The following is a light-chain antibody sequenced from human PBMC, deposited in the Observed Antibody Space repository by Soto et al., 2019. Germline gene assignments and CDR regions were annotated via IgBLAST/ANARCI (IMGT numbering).Light chain of an antibody. J-gene: IGKJ2*01. CDR1: QSITNY. CDR3: QQSDSYPYT. V-gene: IGKV1-39*01. Sequence: DIPMTQSPSSLSVSVGDRVTITCRASQSITNYLNWYQQKPGKAPKLLVYAASNLQSGVPSRFSGNGSGTDFTLTISSLQREDFASYYCQQSDSYPYTFGQGTKLEIK. CDR2: AAS.